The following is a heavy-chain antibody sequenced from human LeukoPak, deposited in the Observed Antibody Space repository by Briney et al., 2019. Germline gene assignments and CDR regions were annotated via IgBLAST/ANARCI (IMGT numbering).Heavy chain of an antibody. Sequence: GASVKVSCKASGGTFSSYAISWVRQAPGQGLEWMGRIIPILGIANYAQKFQGRVTITADKSTSTAYMELSSLRSEDTAVYYCARDLRAAASAQNFDYWGQGTLVTVSS. D-gene: IGHD6-13*01. CDR1: GGTFSSYA. CDR3: ARDLRAAASAQNFDY. V-gene: IGHV1-69*04. J-gene: IGHJ4*02. CDR2: IIPILGIA.